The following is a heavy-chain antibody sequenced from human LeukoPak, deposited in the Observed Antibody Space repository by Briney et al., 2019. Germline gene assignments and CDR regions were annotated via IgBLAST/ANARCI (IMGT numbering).Heavy chain of an antibody. CDR2: IGYSGRT. Sequence: PSETLSLTCTVSGGSIGSYYWSWIRQPPGKGLEWIGYIGYSGRTNYNPSLKSRVTISLDTSKNQFSLNLRSVTAEDTAVYYCARVDRGAAAGYSQQWGQGTLVTVSS. CDR1: GGSIGSYY. J-gene: IGHJ1*01. D-gene: IGHD6-13*01. CDR3: ARVDRGAAAGYSQQ. V-gene: IGHV4-59*12.